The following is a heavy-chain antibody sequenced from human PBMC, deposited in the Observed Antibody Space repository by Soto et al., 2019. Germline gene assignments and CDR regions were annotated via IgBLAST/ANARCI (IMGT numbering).Heavy chain of an antibody. D-gene: IGHD2-2*01. CDR2: IFSNDEK. CDR3: VRDGIGYCISTSCNNNYCYDMDV. CDR1: GFSLSNARMG. Sequence: QVTLKESGPVLVKPTETLTLTCTVSGFSLSNARMGVSWIRQPPGKALECLAHIFSNDEKSYGKTLKSRLTISNDTSKSRVVITMNKMDPVYTATYYCVRDGIGYCISTSCNNNYCYDMDVGGHATTVTVSS. V-gene: IGHV2-26*01. J-gene: IGHJ6*02.